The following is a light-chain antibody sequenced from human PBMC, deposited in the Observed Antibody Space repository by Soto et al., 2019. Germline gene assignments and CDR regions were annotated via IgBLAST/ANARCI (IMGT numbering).Light chain of an antibody. CDR2: DAF. V-gene: IGKV1-5*01. CDR1: QSIATW. J-gene: IGKJ1*01. CDR3: QQSYSTPRT. Sequence: DIQMTQSPSTLSASIGDRVTITCRASQSIATWLAWYQQKPGKAPKFLIYDAFSLESGVPSRFSGSGSGTEFTLTISSLQPDDFATYYCQQSYSTPRTFGQGTKVDIK.